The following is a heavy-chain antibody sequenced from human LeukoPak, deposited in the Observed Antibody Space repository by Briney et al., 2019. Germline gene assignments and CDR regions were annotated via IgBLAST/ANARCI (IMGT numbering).Heavy chain of an antibody. D-gene: IGHD6-19*01. Sequence: SETLSLTCTVSGGSISSSSYFWGWIRQPPGKGLEWIGSIYYSGTTYYNPSLKSRVTISVDTSKNEFSLKLSSVTAADTAVYYCARRRVDNRAGWYFDFWGQGTLVTVSS. CDR1: GGSISSSSYF. CDR2: IYYSGTT. V-gene: IGHV4-39*01. J-gene: IGHJ4*02. CDR3: ARRRVDNRAGWYFDF.